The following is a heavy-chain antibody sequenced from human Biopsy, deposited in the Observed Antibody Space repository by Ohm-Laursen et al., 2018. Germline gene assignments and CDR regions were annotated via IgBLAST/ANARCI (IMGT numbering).Heavy chain of an antibody. D-gene: IGHD2-2*01. CDR3: ARESALKWYQSLSYFNGMDV. Sequence: SLRLSCAASGFIVSTYTMNWVRQAPGEGLVWVSSIRSRSSDIYYADSVKGRFTISRDNAKNSLFLHMNSLRAEDTAVYYCARESALKWYQSLSYFNGMDVWGQGTTVTVSS. CDR1: GFIVSTYT. J-gene: IGHJ6*02. V-gene: IGHV3-21*01. CDR2: IRSRSSDI.